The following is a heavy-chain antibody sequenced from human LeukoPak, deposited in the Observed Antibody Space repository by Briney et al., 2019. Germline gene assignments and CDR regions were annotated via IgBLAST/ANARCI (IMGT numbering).Heavy chain of an antibody. CDR3: AKLAIPGIAAATPGD. Sequence: GGTLRLSCAASGFTFSSYGMSWVRQAPGKGLEWVSAISGSGGSTYYADSVKGRFTISRDNSKNTLYLQMNSLRAEDTAVYYCAKLAIPGIAAATPGDWGQGTLVTVSS. D-gene: IGHD6-13*01. V-gene: IGHV3-23*01. CDR2: ISGSGGST. J-gene: IGHJ4*02. CDR1: GFTFSSYG.